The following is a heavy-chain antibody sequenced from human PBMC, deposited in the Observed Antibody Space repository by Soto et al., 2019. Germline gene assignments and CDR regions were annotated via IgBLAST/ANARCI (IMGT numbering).Heavy chain of an antibody. CDR1: GYSFTSYW. Sequence: GESLKISCKASGYSFTSYWIAWVRQTPGKGLEWMGIINPGNSDTRYSPSFQGQVTISADWPSGTTYLQLSSLKASDSGTYYCARRYTGSYFDVYSWFDPWGQGTQVTVSS. V-gene: IGHV5-51*01. J-gene: IGHJ5*02. CDR3: ARRYTGSYFDVYSWFDP. D-gene: IGHD1-26*01. CDR2: INPGNSDT.